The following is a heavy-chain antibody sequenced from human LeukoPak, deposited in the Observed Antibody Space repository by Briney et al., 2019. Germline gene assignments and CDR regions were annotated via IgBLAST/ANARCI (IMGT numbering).Heavy chain of an antibody. CDR2: MYYSGST. V-gene: IGHV4-59*01. D-gene: IGHD3-10*01. CDR1: VGSISSYY. J-gene: IGHJ4*02. Sequence: PSETLSLTCTVSVGSISSYYWSWIRQPPGKGLEGIGYMYYSGSTNYNPSLKSRVTISVDTSKNQFSLKLSSVTDADTAVYYCASSRWRYGSVDYWGQGTLVTVSS. CDR3: ASSRWRYGSVDY.